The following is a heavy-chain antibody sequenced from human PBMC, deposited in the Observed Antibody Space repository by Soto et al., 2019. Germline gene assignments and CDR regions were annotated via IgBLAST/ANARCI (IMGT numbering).Heavy chain of an antibody. J-gene: IGHJ4*02. CDR2: IYYSGST. CDR1: GGSISPYY. V-gene: IGHV4-59*01. CDR3: ARGVLGYTYGTFDS. D-gene: IGHD5-18*01. Sequence: SETLSLTCTVSGGSISPYYWSWLRQPPGKGLEWIAYIYYSGSTNYNPSLRSRVTISVDTSSNQFSLDLRSVSAADTAVYFCARGVLGYTYGTFDSWGQGTLVTVS.